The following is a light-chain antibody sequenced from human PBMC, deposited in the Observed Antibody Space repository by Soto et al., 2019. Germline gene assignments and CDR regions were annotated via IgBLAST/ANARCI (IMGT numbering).Light chain of an antibody. J-gene: IGLJ2*01. Sequence: SYELTQPPSVSVSPGQTARITCSGDALPKQYAYWYQQKPGQAPVLVIYKDSERPSGIPERFSGSSSGTTVTLTISGVQAEDEADYYCQSADSSGTYTVFGGATKLTVL. CDR3: QSADSSGTYTV. CDR1: ALPKQY. V-gene: IGLV3-25*03. CDR2: KDS.